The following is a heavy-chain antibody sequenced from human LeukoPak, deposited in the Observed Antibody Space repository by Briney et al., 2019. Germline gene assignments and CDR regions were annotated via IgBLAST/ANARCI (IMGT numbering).Heavy chain of an antibody. D-gene: IGHD3-10*01. J-gene: IGHJ4*02. CDR2: IYSGGST. CDR3: AKDQLGFGELFPKVFDY. V-gene: IGHV3-53*01. Sequence: GGSLRLSCAASGFTVSNNYMSWVRQAPGKGLEWVSIIYSGGSTYYADSVKGRFTISRDNSKNTLYLQMNSLRAEDTAVYYCAKDQLGFGELFPKVFDYWGQGTLVTVSS. CDR1: GFTVSNNY.